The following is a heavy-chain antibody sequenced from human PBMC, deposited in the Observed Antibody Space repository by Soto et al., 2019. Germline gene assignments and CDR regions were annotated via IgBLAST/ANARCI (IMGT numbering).Heavy chain of an antibody. D-gene: IGHD6-6*01. V-gene: IGHV4-59*11. J-gene: IGHJ6*02. CDR3: ARAHSSSGKTTRDYYYYYGMDV. CDR2: IYYSGST. Sequence: PSVPMSVPCSVSGGSSSNLYWSWISKTKGKGLEWIGYIYYSGSTNYNPSLKSRVTISVDTSKNQFSLKLSSVTAADTAVYYCARAHSSSGKTTRDYYYYYGMDVWGQGTTVTVS. CDR1: GGSSSNLY.